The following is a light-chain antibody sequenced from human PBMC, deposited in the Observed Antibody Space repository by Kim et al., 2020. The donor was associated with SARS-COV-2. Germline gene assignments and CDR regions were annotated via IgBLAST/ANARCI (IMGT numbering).Light chain of an antibody. Sequence: APVQLTCDLGGGHSNYAIAWHQQQPEKGPRYLMGLDSDGSHSKGDGIPDRFAGSRSGAERYLTISSLQSEDEADYYCQTWGTGIVVFGGGTQLTVL. CDR1: GGHSNYA. CDR2: LDSDGSH. V-gene: IGLV4-69*02. J-gene: IGLJ2*01. CDR3: QTWGTGIVV.